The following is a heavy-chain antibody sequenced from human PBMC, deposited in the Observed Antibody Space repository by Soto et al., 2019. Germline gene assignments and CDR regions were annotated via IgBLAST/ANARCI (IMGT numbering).Heavy chain of an antibody. Sequence: QVQLVQSGAEVKKPGASVKVSCKASGYTFTSSGISWLRQAPGQGLERMGWISAYNGNTNYAQKLQGRVTMTTDTSTSTADMELRSLSSDDTAVYYCARDRMVTTTGGNWFAPWGQGTLVTVSS. CDR3: ARDRMVTTTGGNWFAP. J-gene: IGHJ5*02. D-gene: IGHD4-17*01. CDR1: GYTFTSSG. V-gene: IGHV1-18*04. CDR2: ISAYNGNT.